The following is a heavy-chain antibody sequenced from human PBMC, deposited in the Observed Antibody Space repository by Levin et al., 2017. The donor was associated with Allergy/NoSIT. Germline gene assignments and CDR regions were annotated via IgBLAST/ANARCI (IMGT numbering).Heavy chain of an antibody. CDR2: IRSKANSYAT. V-gene: IGHV3-73*01. Sequence: GGSLRLSCAASGFTFSGSAMHWVRQASGKGLEWVGRIRSKANSYATAYAASVKGRFTIFRDDSKNTAFLQMNSLKTEDTAVYYCTRAIPTAPFDYWGQGTLVTVSS. CDR3: TRAIPTAPFDY. CDR1: GFTFSGSA. J-gene: IGHJ4*02. D-gene: IGHD4-17*01.